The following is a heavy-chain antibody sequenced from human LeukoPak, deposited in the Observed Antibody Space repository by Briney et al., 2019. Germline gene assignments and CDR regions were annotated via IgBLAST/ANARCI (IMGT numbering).Heavy chain of an antibody. CDR3: ARVWEWELYTWFDP. CDR1: GASISSNNYY. Sequence: SETLSLTCTVSGASISSNNYYWVWIRQPPGRGLEWIGTFYSTGTTYSNPSLQSRATLSVDTSKNQFSLNLTSLTAADTALYYCARVWEWELYTWFDPWGQGTLVAVSS. V-gene: IGHV4-39*07. J-gene: IGHJ5*02. D-gene: IGHD1-26*01. CDR2: FYSTGTT.